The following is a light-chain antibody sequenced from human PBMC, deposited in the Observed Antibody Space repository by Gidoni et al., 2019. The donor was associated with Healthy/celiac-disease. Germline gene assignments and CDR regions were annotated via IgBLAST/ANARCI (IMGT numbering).Light chain of an antibody. CDR2: GAS. V-gene: IGKV3-15*01. CDR3: QQYNNWPPIT. Sequence: EIVMPPSHATLSVSPGERATLSCRASQSVSSNLAWYQQKPVQAPRLLIYGASTRATGIPARFSGSGSGTEFTLTISSLQSEDFAVYYCQQYNNWPPITFGQGTRLEIK. CDR1: QSVSSN. J-gene: IGKJ5*01.